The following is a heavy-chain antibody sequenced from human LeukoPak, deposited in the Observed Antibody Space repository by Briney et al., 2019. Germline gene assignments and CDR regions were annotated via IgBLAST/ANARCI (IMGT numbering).Heavy chain of an antibody. Sequence: GRSLRLSCAASGFTFDDYAMHWVRQAPGKGLEWVSGISWNSGSIGYADSVKGRFTISRDNAKNSLYLQMNSLRAEDTALYYCAKEHYSGSYDWGQGTLVTVSS. CDR1: GFTFDDYA. V-gene: IGHV3-9*01. CDR3: AKEHYSGSYD. CDR2: ISWNSGSI. D-gene: IGHD1-26*01. J-gene: IGHJ4*02.